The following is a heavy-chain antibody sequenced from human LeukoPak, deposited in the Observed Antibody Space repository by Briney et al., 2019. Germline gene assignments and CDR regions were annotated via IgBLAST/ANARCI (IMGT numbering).Heavy chain of an antibody. CDR2: ISYDGSNK. Sequence: GGSLRLSCAASGFTFSNYWMSWVRQAPGKGLEWVAVISYDGSNKYYADSVKGRFTISRDNSKNTLYLQMNSLRAEDTAVYYCARELDYDFWSGGATSFDYWGQGTTVTVSS. CDR3: ARELDYDFWSGGATSFDY. CDR1: GFTFSNYW. V-gene: IGHV3-30-3*01. J-gene: IGHJ4*02. D-gene: IGHD3-3*01.